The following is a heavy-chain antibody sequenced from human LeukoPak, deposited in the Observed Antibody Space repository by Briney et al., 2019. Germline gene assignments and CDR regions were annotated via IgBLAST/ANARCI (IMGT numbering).Heavy chain of an antibody. CDR3: ARGSYCSSTSCRYFED. CDR1: GFTFSSYW. J-gene: IGHJ4*02. V-gene: IGHV3-7*01. Sequence: GGSLRLSCAASGFTFSSYWMSWVRQAPGKGLEWVANIKQDGSEKYYVDSVKGRFTISRDNAKNSLYLQMNSLTAEDTAVYYCARGSYCSSTSCRYFEDWGQGTLVTVSS. CDR2: IKQDGSEK. D-gene: IGHD2-2*01.